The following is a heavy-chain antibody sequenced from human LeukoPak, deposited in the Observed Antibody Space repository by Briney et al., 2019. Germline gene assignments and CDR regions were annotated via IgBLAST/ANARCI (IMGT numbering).Heavy chain of an antibody. Sequence: GGSLRLSCAASGFSFSSYNMNWVRQAPGKGLEWVSFIYSDNTHYSDSVKGRFTISRDNSKNTLYLQMNSLRAEDTAVYYCARRAGAYSHPYDYWGQGTLVTVSS. CDR2: IYSDNT. J-gene: IGHJ4*02. V-gene: IGHV3-53*01. D-gene: IGHD4/OR15-4a*01. CDR1: GFSFSSYN. CDR3: ARRAGAYSHPYDY.